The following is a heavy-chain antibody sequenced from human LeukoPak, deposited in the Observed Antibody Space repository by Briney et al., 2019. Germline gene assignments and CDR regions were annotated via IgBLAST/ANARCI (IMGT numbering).Heavy chain of an antibody. Sequence: SETLSLTCTVSGGSISSYYWSWIRQPPGKGLEWIGYIYYSGSTNYNPSLKSRVTISVDTSKDQFSLKLSSVTAADTAVYYCARVTRYYDFWSGYYSNKYYFDYWGQGTLVTVSS. CDR3: ARVTRYYDFWSGYYSNKYYFDY. J-gene: IGHJ4*02. V-gene: IGHV4-59*01. CDR1: GGSISSYY. D-gene: IGHD3-3*01. CDR2: IYYSGST.